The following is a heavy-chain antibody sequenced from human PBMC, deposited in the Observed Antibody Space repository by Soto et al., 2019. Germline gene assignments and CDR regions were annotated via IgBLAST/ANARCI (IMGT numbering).Heavy chain of an antibody. V-gene: IGHV3-74*01. CDR2: INSDGSST. CDR1: GFTFSSYW. D-gene: IGHD5-12*01. J-gene: IGHJ6*02. Sequence: GGSLRLSCAASGFTFSSYWMHWVRQAPGKGLVWVSRINSDGSSTSYADSVKGRFTISRDNAKNTLYLQMNSLRAEDTAVYYCARDTSAATIISGMDVWGQGTTVTVSS. CDR3: ARDTSAATIISGMDV.